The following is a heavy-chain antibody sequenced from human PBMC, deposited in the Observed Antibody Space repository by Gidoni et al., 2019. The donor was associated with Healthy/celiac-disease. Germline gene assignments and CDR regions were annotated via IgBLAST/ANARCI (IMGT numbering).Heavy chain of an antibody. CDR1: GGSISSSNW. CDR2: IYHSGST. J-gene: IGHJ2*01. Sequence: QVQLQESGPGLVKPSGTLSLTCAVSGGSISSSNWWSWVRQPPGKGLEWIGEIYHSGSTNYTPSLKSRVTISVDKSKNQFSLKLSSVTAADTAVYYCARELAVAGSRPYWYFDLWGRGTLVTVSS. CDR3: ARELAVAGSRPYWYFDL. D-gene: IGHD6-19*01. V-gene: IGHV4-4*02.